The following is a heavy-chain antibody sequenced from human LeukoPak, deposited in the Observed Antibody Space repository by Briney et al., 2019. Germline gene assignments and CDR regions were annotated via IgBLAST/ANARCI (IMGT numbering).Heavy chain of an antibody. CDR2: ISGSGGST. J-gene: IGHJ4*02. CDR1: GFTFSSYA. V-gene: IGHV3-23*01. CDR3: ARDLERFPYPPGRYFDY. D-gene: IGHD1-1*01. Sequence: PGGSLRLSCAASGFTFSSYAMSWVRQAPGKGLEWVSAISGSGGSTYYADSVKGRFTISRDNAKNSLYLQMNSLRAEDTAVYYCARDLERFPYPPGRYFDYWGQGTLVTVSS.